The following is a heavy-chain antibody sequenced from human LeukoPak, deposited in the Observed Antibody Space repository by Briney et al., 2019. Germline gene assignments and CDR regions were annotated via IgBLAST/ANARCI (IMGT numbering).Heavy chain of an antibody. CDR2: VNHSGST. V-gene: IGHV4-34*01. J-gene: IGHJ3*02. CDR3: ARTRDVAAAGTNAFDI. D-gene: IGHD6-13*01. Sequence: SETLSLTCAVYGESFTGYFWTWIRQSRVKGLEWIGEVNHSGSTNYNPSLKSRVTISVDRFKNQFSLKLSSVTAADTAMYYCARTRDVAAAGTNAFDIWGQGTMVIVSS. CDR1: GESFTGYF.